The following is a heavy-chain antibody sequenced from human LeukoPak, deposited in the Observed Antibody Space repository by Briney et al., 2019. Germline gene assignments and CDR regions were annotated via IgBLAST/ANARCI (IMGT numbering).Heavy chain of an antibody. V-gene: IGHV3-33*01. Sequence: GRSLRLSCAASGFTFSSYGMHWVRQAPGKGLEWVAVIWYDGSNKYYADSVKGRFTISRDNSKNTLYLQMNSLRAEDTAVYYCARWDCGGDCGAFDIWGQGTMVTVSS. CDR1: GFTFSSYG. CDR2: IWYDGSNK. J-gene: IGHJ3*02. CDR3: ARWDCGGDCGAFDI. D-gene: IGHD2-21*02.